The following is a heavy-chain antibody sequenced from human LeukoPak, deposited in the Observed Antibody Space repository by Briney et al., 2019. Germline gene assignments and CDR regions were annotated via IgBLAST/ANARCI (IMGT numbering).Heavy chain of an antibody. CDR2: VYYSGTT. Sequence: SETLSLTCTVSGGSITSHHWSWIRQPPGKGLEWIGNVYYSGTTIYNLSLKSRVTISVDTAKNQFSLRLSSVTAADAAVYYCASDSSGYHWFDYWGQGTLVTVSS. CDR1: GGSITSHH. J-gene: IGHJ4*02. D-gene: IGHD3-22*01. CDR3: ASDSSGYHWFDY. V-gene: IGHV4-59*11.